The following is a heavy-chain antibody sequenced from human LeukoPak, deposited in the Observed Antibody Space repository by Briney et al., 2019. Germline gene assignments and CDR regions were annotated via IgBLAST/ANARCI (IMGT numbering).Heavy chain of an antibody. CDR3: ARAANDILTGYFNTYWYFDL. V-gene: IGHV4-30-2*01. D-gene: IGHD3-9*01. CDR1: GGSISSGGYS. CDR2: IYHSGST. Sequence: SQTLSLTCAVSGGSISSGGYSWSWIRQPPGKGLEWIGYIYHSGSTYYNPSLKSRATISVDRSKNQFSLKLSSVTAADTAVYYCARAANDILTGYFNTYWYFDLWGRGTLVTVSS. J-gene: IGHJ2*01.